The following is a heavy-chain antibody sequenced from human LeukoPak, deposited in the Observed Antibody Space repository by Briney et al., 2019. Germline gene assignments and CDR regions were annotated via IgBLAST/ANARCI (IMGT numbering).Heavy chain of an antibody. J-gene: IGHJ4*02. CDR1: GFTFSGYW. CDR3: ASILTGYYSY. CDR2: INSDGSST. V-gene: IGHV3-74*01. Sequence: GGSLRLSCVGSGFTFSGYWMHWVRQAPGRGLVWVSRINSDGSSTNCADSVKGRFTISRDNAKNTLYLQMNSLRAEDTAVYYCASILTGYYSYWGQGTLVTVSS. D-gene: IGHD3-9*01.